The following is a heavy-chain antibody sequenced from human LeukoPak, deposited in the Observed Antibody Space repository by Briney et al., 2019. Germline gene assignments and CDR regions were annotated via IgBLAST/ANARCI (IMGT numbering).Heavy chain of an antibody. CDR2: IYYTGST. CDR1: GGSISNYY. D-gene: IGHD3-22*01. V-gene: IGHV4-59*01. Sequence: SETLSLTCTVSGGSISNYYWTWIRQPPGKGLEWIGYIYYTGSTNYNPSLKSRVTISVDTSKNQFSLKLSSVTAADTAVYYCARYGYDSSGYSFDYWGQGTLVTVSS. J-gene: IGHJ4*02. CDR3: ARYGYDSSGYSFDY.